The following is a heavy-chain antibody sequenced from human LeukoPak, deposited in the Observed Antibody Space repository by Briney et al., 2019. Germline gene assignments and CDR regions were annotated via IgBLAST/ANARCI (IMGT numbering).Heavy chain of an antibody. V-gene: IGHV3-21*01. Sequence: GGSLRLSCAASGFTFSSYSMNWVRQALGKGLEWVSSISSSSYIYYADSVKGRFTISRDNAKNSLYLQMNSLRAEDTAVYYCARRERITIFGVVISSAFDYWGQGTLVTVSS. CDR3: ARRERITIFGVVISSAFDY. D-gene: IGHD3-3*01. CDR2: ISSSSYI. CDR1: GFTFSSYS. J-gene: IGHJ4*02.